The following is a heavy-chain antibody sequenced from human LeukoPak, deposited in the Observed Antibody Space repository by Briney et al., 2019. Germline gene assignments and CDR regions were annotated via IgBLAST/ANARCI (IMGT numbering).Heavy chain of an antibody. CDR3: AKVNWNRGAFAFDI. Sequence: QPGGSLRLSCAASGFTFSSYSMNWVRQAPGKGLVWVSAISGSGDSTYYADSVKGRFTISRDNSKNTLYLQMNSLRAEDTAVYYCAKVNWNRGAFAFDIWGQGTMVTVSS. CDR1: GFTFSSYS. D-gene: IGHD1-1*01. CDR2: ISGSGDST. V-gene: IGHV3-23*01. J-gene: IGHJ3*02.